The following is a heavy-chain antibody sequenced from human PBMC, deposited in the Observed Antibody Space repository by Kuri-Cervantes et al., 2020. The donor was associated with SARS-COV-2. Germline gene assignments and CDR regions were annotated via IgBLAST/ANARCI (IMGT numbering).Heavy chain of an antibody. CDR1: GYSISSGYY. V-gene: IGHV4-38-2*01. CDR2: VFYSGDT. CDR3: ARLDYGDYYFDH. J-gene: IGHJ4*02. Sequence: SQTLSLTCAVSGYSISSGYYWAWIRQPPGKGLEWIASVFYSGDTYYNSSLKSRVAISVDTSRNQFSLRVNSVTAADTAVYYCARLDYGDYYFDHWGRGTLVTVSS. D-gene: IGHD4-17*01.